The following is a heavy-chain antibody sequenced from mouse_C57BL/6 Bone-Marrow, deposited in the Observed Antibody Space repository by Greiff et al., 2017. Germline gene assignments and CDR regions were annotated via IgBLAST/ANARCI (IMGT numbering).Heavy chain of an antibody. J-gene: IGHJ1*03. CDR2: ISSGGSYT. Sequence: EVKLVESGGDLVKPGGSLKLSCAASGFTFSSYGMSWVRQTPDKRLEWVATISSGGSYTYYPDSVKGRFTISRDNAKNTLYLQMSSLKSEDTAMYYCARSYDYDWYFDVWGTGTTVTVSS. V-gene: IGHV5-6*01. CDR1: GFTFSSYG. CDR3: ARSYDYDWYFDV. D-gene: IGHD2-4*01.